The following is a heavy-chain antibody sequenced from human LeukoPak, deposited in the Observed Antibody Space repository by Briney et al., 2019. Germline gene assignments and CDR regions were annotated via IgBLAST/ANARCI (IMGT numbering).Heavy chain of an antibody. CDR1: GDSITSGYY. Sequence: SETLSLTCSVTGDSITSGYYWGWIRQPPGKGLEWIGSIYYSGSTNYNPSLKSRVTISVDTSKNQFSLKLSSVTAADTAVYYCARSSSSWPYYYYYMDVWGKGTTVTISS. D-gene: IGHD6-13*01. J-gene: IGHJ6*03. CDR2: IYYSGST. CDR3: ARSSSSWPYYYYYMDV. V-gene: IGHV4-38-2*02.